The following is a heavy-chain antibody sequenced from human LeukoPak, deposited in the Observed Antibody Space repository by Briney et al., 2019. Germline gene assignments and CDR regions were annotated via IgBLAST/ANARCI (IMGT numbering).Heavy chain of an antibody. CDR2: IYYSGST. Sequence: SETLSLTCTVSGGSISSGDYYWSWIRQPPGKGLEWIGYIYYSGSTYYNPSLKSRVTISVDTSKNQFSLKLSSVTAADTAVYCCARVEEGSGYLRDWGQGTLVTVSS. V-gene: IGHV4-30-4*01. CDR3: ARVEEGSGYLRD. J-gene: IGHJ4*02. D-gene: IGHD3-22*01. CDR1: GGSISSGDYY.